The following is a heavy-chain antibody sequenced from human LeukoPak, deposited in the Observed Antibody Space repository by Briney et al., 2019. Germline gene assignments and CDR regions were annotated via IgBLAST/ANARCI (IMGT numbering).Heavy chain of an antibody. CDR3: ARDRYSYGSYYYYYYMDV. D-gene: IGHD5-18*01. CDR2: IYTSGST. CDR1: GGSISSGSYY. V-gene: IGHV4-61*02. Sequence: SSQTLSLTCTVSGGSISSGSYYWSWIRQPAGKGLEWIGRIYTSGSTNYNPSLKSRVTISVDTSKYQFSLKLSSVTAADTAVYYCARDRYSYGSYYYYYYMDVWGKGTTVTVSS. J-gene: IGHJ6*03.